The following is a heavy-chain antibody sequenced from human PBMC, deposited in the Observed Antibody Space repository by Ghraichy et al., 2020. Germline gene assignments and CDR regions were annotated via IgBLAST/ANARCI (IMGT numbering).Heavy chain of an antibody. D-gene: IGHD3-22*01. J-gene: IGHJ4*02. V-gene: IGHV4-4*09. CDR1: GGSISSYY. Sequence: SETLSLTCTVSGGSISSYYWSWIRQPPGKGLEWIGYIYTSGSTNYNPSLKSRVTISVDTSKNQFSLKLSSVTAADTAVYYCARRVAGYYDSSGYYFRGGNEYYFDYWGQGTLVTVSS. CDR3: ARRVAGYYDSSGYYFRGGNEYYFDY. CDR2: IYTSGST.